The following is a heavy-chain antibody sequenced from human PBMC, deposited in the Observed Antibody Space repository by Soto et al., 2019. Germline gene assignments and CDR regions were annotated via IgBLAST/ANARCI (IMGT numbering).Heavy chain of an antibody. J-gene: IGHJ6*02. V-gene: IGHV3-21*01. CDR2: ISSSSSYI. D-gene: IGHD3-10*01. Sequence: GGSLRLSCAASGFTFSSYAMSWVRQAPGKGLEWVSAISSSSSYIYYADSVKGRFTISRDNAKNSLYLQMNSLRAEETAVYYCARDASFISNQDHYYYYYGMDVWGQGTTVTVSS. CDR1: GFTFSSYA. CDR3: ARDASFISNQDHYYYYYGMDV.